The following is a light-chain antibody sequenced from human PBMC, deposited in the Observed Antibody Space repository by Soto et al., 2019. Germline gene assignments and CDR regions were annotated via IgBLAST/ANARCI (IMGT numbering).Light chain of an antibody. J-gene: IGKJ2*01. V-gene: IGKV4-1*01. CDR1: QSVLYSSNNKNY. Sequence: DIVMTQSPDSLAVSLGERATINCKSSQSVLYSSNNKNYLAWYQQKPGQPPKLLIYWASTRESGVPDRFSGSGSGTDFTLTISSLQAEDVAVYFCQQYYRTPKTFGQGTELEIK. CDR3: QQYYRTPKT. CDR2: WAS.